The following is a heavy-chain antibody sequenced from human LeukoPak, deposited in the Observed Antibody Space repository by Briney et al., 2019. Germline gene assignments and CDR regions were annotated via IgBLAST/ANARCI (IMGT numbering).Heavy chain of an antibody. CDR3: ARGRFSVYYFDY. Sequence: SETLALPCGASGWAFSYYYLSWIRQPPGKGLEWIGEIIHSGATSSSPSLKSRVTISMDPSKNQFSLRLSSVTAADTAVYYCARGRFSVYYFDYWGQGSLVTVSS. CDR1: GWAFSYYY. J-gene: IGHJ4*02. CDR2: IIHSGAT. V-gene: IGHV4-34*01. D-gene: IGHD3-3*02.